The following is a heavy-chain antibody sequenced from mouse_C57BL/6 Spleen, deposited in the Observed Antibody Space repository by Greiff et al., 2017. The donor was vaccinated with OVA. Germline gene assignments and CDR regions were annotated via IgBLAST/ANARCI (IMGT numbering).Heavy chain of an antibody. CDR2: FYPGDGDT. J-gene: IGHJ2*01. Sequence: QVQLQQSGPELVKPGASVKISCKASGYAFSSSWMNWVKQRPGKGLEWIGRFYPGDGDTNYNGKFKGKATLTADKSSSTAYMQLSSLTSEDAAVYFCARIAFITTVVAGDYWGQGTTLTVSS. V-gene: IGHV1-82*01. CDR3: ARIAFITTVVAGDY. D-gene: IGHD1-1*01. CDR1: GYAFSSSW.